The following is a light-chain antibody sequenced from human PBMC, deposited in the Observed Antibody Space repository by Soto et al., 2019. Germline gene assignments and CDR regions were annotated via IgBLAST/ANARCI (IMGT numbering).Light chain of an antibody. J-gene: IGLJ2*01. Sequence: QSVLTQPASVSGSPGQSITISCTGTSSDVGGYNYVSWYQQHPGKAPKLMIYDVSNRPSGVSNRFSGSKSGNTASLTISGLKAEYEADYYCSSYTSSSTVVFGGGTKVTVL. CDR3: SSYTSSSTVV. CDR2: DVS. CDR1: SSDVGGYNY. V-gene: IGLV2-14*01.